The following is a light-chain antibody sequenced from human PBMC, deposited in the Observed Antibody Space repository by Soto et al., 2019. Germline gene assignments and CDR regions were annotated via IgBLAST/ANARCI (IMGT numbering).Light chain of an antibody. CDR2: AAS. CDR3: QNYNSARLT. V-gene: IGKV1-27*01. Sequence: DIQMTQSPSSLSASVGDRVTITCRASQGISNYLAWYQQKPGKGPNLLIYAASTLQSGVPSRFSGSGSGTDFTVTITSLEPEDVATYYCQNYNSARLTFGGGTKVEIK. J-gene: IGKJ4*01. CDR1: QGISNY.